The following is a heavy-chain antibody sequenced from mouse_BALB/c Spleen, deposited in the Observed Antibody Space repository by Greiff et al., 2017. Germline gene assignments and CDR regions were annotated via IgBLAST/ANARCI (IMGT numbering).Heavy chain of an antibody. V-gene: IGHV5-6-5*01. CDR1: GFTFSSYA. J-gene: IGHJ4*01. CDR2: ISSGGST. CDR3: ARGRGDY. Sequence: EVKLVESGGGLVKPGGSLNLSCAASGFTFSSYAMPWVRQTPEKSLEWVASISSGGSTYYPDSVKGRFTISRDNARNILYLQMSSLRSEDTAMYYCARGRGDYWGQGTSVTVSS.